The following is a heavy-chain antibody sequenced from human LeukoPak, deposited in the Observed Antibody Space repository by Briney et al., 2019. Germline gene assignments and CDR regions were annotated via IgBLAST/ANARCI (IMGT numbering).Heavy chain of an antibody. Sequence: PSETLSLTCTASGGSISSYYWSWIRQPPGKGLEWIGYIYYSGSTNYNPSLKSRVTISVDTSKNQFSLKLSSVTAADTAVYYCARAASSGWLTGHFDYWGQGTLVTVSS. CDR2: IYYSGST. V-gene: IGHV4-59*01. D-gene: IGHD6-19*01. CDR1: GGSISSYY. J-gene: IGHJ4*02. CDR3: ARAASSGWLTGHFDY.